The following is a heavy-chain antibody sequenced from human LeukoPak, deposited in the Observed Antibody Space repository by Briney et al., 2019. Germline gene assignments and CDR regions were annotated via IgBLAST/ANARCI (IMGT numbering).Heavy chain of an antibody. CDR1: GGSISSSSYY. V-gene: IGHV4-39*01. CDR3: ARIDSSGWNEARGTFDF. J-gene: IGHJ3*01. Sequence: SETLSLTCTVSGGSISSSSYYWGWIRQPPGKGLEWIGSIYYSGSTYYNPSLKSRVTISVDTSKNQFSLKLSFVTAADTAAYYCARIDSSGWNEARGTFDFWGQGTMVTVSS. CDR2: IYYSGST. D-gene: IGHD6-19*01.